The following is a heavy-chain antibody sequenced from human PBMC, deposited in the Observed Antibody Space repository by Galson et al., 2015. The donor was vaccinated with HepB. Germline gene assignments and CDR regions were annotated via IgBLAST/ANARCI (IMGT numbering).Heavy chain of an antibody. CDR2: ISGSGGST. CDR1: GFTFSSYA. Sequence: SLRLSCAASGFTFSSYAMSWVRQAPGKGLEWVSAISGSGGSTYYADSVKGRFTISRDNAKNSLYLQMNSLRAEDTAVYYCARDRGIYSSGWDYWGQGTLVTVSS. CDR3: ARDRGIYSSGWDY. J-gene: IGHJ4*02. D-gene: IGHD6-19*01. V-gene: IGHV3-23*01.